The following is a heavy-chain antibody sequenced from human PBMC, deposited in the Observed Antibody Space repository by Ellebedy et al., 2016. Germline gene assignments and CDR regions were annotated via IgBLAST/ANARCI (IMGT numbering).Heavy chain of an antibody. V-gene: IGHV3-30*18. D-gene: IGHD1-14*01. CDR3: AKDRRSELRFSGRLDS. CDR2: ISHDGSER. Sequence: GGSLRLSCAVSDFSFRKYVFHWVRQGPGKGLEWVAVISHDGSERYYGDSVTGRFTISRDNSMNTLFLRMNGLTVDDSAVYFCAKDRRSELRFSGRLDSWGQGTLVTVSS. CDR1: DFSFRKYV. J-gene: IGHJ4*02.